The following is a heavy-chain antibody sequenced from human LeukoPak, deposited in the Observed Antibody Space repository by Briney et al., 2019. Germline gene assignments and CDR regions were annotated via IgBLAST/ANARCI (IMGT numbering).Heavy chain of an antibody. CDR3: ARHIPYYYGSGSYSYCYYYMDV. J-gene: IGHJ6*03. CDR2: IYPGDSDT. Sequence: GESLKISCKGSGYSFTSYWIGWVRQMPGKGLEWMGIIYPGDSDTRYSPSFQGQVTISADKSISTAYLQWSSLKASDAAMYYCARHIPYYYGSGSYSYCYYYMDVWGKGTTVTVSS. CDR1: GYSFTSYW. D-gene: IGHD3-10*01. V-gene: IGHV5-51*01.